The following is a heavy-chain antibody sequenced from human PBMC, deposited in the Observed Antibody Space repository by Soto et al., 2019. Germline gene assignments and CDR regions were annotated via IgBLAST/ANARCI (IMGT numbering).Heavy chain of an antibody. CDR1: GYTFTNYG. V-gene: IGHV1-18*04. J-gene: IGHJ4*02. CDR2: ISGYNGKT. CDR3: ARDNGESSGSLVDN. D-gene: IGHD3-22*01. Sequence: ASVKVSCIASGYTFTNYGFSWVRQAPGRGLEWMGWISGYNGKTDYSEKFQDRVTMTIDTSTSSGHMEVRSLRSDDTAIYYCARDNGESSGSLVDNWGQGTLVTVSS.